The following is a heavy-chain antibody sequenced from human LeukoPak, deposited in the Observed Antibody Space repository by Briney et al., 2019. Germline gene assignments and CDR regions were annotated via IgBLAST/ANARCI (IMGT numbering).Heavy chain of an antibody. D-gene: IGHD3-22*01. CDR1: GSTFSSYA. V-gene: IGHV1-69*06. J-gene: IGHJ4*02. CDR3: ARGGYYDSSGYYYECVY. CDR2: IIPIFGTA. Sequence: SVKVSCKASGSTFSSYAISWVRQAPGQGLEWMGGIIPIFGTANYAQKFQGRVTITADKSTSTAYMELSSLRSEDTAVYYCARGGYYDSSGYYYECVYWGQGTLVTVSS.